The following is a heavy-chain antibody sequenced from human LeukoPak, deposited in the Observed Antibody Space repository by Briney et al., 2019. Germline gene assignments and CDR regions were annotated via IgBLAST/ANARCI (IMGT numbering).Heavy chain of an antibody. CDR2: IHYSGST. J-gene: IGHJ4*02. V-gene: IGHV4-59*08. CDR3: ARHWETSSWYVDY. D-gene: IGHD6-13*01. Sequence: PSETLSLTCTVSGGSISSDYWSWIRQPPGKGLEWIGYIHYSGSTKYNPSLKSRVTISVDTSKNQFSLKLSSVTAADTAVYYCARHWETSSWYVDYWGQGTLVTVSS. CDR1: GGSISSDY.